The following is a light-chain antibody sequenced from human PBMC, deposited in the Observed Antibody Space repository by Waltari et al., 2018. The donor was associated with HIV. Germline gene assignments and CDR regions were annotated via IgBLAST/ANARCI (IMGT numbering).Light chain of an antibody. CDR3: LQSDKWPRT. CDR2: GAS. J-gene: IGKJ1*01. V-gene: IGKV3-15*01. Sequence: VLLTQSPATLSVSPGERVTLSCRASQSVSSSLAWYQLKPGQAPRLLIYGASTRASGVPARFTATGSGTQITLTVSNLQSDDFALYFCLQSDKWPRTFGQGTKLEIK. CDR1: QSVSSS.